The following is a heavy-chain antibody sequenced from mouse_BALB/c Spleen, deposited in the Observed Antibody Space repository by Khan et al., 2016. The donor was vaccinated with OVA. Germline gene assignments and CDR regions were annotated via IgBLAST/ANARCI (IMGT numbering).Heavy chain of an antibody. CDR1: GYSITSGYA. CDR2: ISYSGVT. V-gene: IGHV3-2*02. Sequence: EVQLQESGPGLVKPSQSLSLTCTVTGYSITSGYAWNWIRQFPGNQLELIGYISYSGVTSYTPSLKSRISLTRDTSKNQFFLQLNSMTTEDTATYYCARGNYYGYYFDYWGQGTTLTVSS. CDR3: ARGNYYGYYFDY. D-gene: IGHD1-1*01. J-gene: IGHJ2*01.